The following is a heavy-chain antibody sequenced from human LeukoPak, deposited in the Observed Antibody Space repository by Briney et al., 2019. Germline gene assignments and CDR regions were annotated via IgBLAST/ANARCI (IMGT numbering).Heavy chain of an antibody. V-gene: IGHV3-48*03. CDR2: ISSSGSTI. J-gene: IGHJ5*02. Sequence: TGGSLRLSCAASGFTFSSYEMNWVRQAPGKGLEWVSYISSSGSTIYYADSVKGRFTISRDNAKNSLYLQMNSLRAEDTAVYYCASGGLLAFDPWGQGTLVTVSS. CDR1: GFTFSSYE. CDR3: ASGGLLAFDP.